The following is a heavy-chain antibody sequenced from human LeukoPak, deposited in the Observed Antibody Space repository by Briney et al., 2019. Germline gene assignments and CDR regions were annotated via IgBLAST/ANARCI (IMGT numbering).Heavy chain of an antibody. V-gene: IGHV1-8*01. CDR3: AKGRVLLWFGELLGYYFDY. Sequence: GASVKVSCKASGYTFINSDINWVRHATGQGLEWMGWMNPNSGTTGYAQKFQGRVTMTRNTSISTAYMELSSLRSEDTAVYYCAKGRVLLWFGELLGYYFDYWGQGTLVTVSS. CDR1: GYTFINSD. CDR2: MNPNSGTT. J-gene: IGHJ4*02. D-gene: IGHD3-10*01.